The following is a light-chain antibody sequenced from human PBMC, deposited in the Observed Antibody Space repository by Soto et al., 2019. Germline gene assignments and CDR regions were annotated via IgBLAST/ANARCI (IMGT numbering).Light chain of an antibody. Sequence: DIQMTQSPSTLSGSVGDRVTITCRASQTISSWLAWYQQKPGKAPKLLIYKASTLKSGVPSRFSGSGSGTEFTLTISRLEPEDFAVYYCQQYNNWPPTFGQGTRLEIK. CDR2: KAS. J-gene: IGKJ5*01. CDR1: QTISSW. V-gene: IGKV1-5*03. CDR3: QQYNNWPPT.